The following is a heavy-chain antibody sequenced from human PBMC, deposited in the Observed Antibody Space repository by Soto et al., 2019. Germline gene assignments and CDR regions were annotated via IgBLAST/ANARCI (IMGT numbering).Heavy chain of an antibody. Sequence: PSETLSLTCAVYGGSFSGYYWSWIRQPPGKGLEWIGTISYSGSTYYNPSLKSRVTISGDTSKNQFSLRLSSVTAADTAVYYCARNRYCSGGSCFPYDSWGQGTLVTVSS. D-gene: IGHD2-15*01. CDR3: ARNRYCSGGSCFPYDS. V-gene: IGHV4-34*01. CDR1: GGSFSGYY. J-gene: IGHJ4*02. CDR2: ISYSGST.